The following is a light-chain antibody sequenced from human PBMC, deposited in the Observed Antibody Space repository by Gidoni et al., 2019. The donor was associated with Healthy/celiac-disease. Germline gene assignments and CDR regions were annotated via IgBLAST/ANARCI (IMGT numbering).Light chain of an antibody. Sequence: QSVLTQPPSASGTPGPRVTISCSGSSSNIGSNYVYWYPQLPGTAPKLLIYRNNQRPSGVPDRFSGSKSGTSASLDISGLRSEDEADYYCAAWDDSLSGWVFGGGTKLTVL. CDR2: RNN. V-gene: IGLV1-47*02. CDR1: SSNIGSNY. J-gene: IGLJ3*02. CDR3: AAWDDSLSGWV.